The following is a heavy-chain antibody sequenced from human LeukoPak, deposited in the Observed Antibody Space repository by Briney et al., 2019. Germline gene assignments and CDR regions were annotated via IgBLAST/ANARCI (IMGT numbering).Heavy chain of an antibody. J-gene: IGHJ3*02. D-gene: IGHD4-23*01. V-gene: IGHV4-59*13. Sequence: SETLSLTCTVSGGSISSYYWSWIRQPPGKGLEWIGYIYNSGSTNYNHSLNSRVTISEDMSNNQFSLKLSSVTAADTAVYYCARALRLWGGNSGIAFDIWGQGTMVTVSS. CDR3: ARALRLWGGNSGIAFDI. CDR2: IYNSGST. CDR1: GGSISSYY.